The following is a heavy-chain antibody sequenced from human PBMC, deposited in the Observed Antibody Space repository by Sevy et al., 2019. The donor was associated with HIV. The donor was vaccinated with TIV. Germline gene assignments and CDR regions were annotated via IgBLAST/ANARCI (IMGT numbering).Heavy chain of an antibody. CDR1: GFTFSIIY. CDR3: TTVGSPNWGSEAFDI. D-gene: IGHD3-16*01. Sequence: GGSLRLSCAASGFTFSIIYMNWVRQSPGKGLEWVGRMKSKTDGGTTDYAAPVKDRFTMSRVDSKNTLYLQMNSLKADDTAVYYCTTVGSPNWGSEAFDIWGQGTMVTVSS. CDR2: MKSKTDGGTT. J-gene: IGHJ3*02. V-gene: IGHV3-15*01.